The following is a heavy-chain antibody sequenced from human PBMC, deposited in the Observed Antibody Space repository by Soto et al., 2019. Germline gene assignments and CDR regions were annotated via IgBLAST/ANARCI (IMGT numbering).Heavy chain of an antibody. CDR2: IIPILGIA. Sequence: GASVKVSCKASGGTFSSYSISWVRQAPGQGLEWMGRIIPILGIANYAQKFQGRVTITADKSTSTAYMELSSLRSEDTAVYYCAREYQLEYSGYDNGYWGQGTLVTVSS. CDR1: GGTFSSYS. CDR3: AREYQLEYSGYDNGY. J-gene: IGHJ4*02. V-gene: IGHV1-69*04. D-gene: IGHD5-12*01.